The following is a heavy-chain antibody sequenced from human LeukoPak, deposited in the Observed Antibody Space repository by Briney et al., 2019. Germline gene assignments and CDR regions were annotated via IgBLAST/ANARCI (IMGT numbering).Heavy chain of an antibody. Sequence: PSETLTLTCTISGDSITSSHYYWGWIRQSPEKGLEWLGSFYYNGATYYNPSLSSRLTISEDTSKNQVSLKLSSVTAEDTAVYYCAKEGEQLAPSSYYFDYWGQGTLVTVSS. CDR1: GDSITSSHYY. V-gene: IGHV4-39*07. J-gene: IGHJ4*02. CDR3: AKEGEQLAPSSYYFDY. CDR2: FYYNGAT. D-gene: IGHD6-13*01.